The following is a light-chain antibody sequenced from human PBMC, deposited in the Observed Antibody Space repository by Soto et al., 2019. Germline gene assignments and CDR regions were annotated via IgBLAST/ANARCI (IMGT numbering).Light chain of an antibody. CDR1: QSVSSSY. J-gene: IGKJ1*01. V-gene: IGKV3D-20*02. Sequence: EIVLTQSPVTLSLSPGERATLSCSASQSVSSSYLAWYQQKPGQAPRLLIYGASSRATGIPDRFSGSGSGTDFTLTISRLEPEDFAVYYCQQRSNWPWTFGQGTKVDNK. CDR2: GAS. CDR3: QQRSNWPWT.